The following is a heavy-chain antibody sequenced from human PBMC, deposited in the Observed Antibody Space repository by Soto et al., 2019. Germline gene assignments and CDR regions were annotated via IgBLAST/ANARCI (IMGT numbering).Heavy chain of an antibody. Sequence: EVQLLESGGGLVQPGGSLRLSCAASGFTFSSYAMSWVRQAPGKGLEWVSAISGSGGSTYYADSVKGRFTISRDNSKKTLYLQMNSLRAEDTAVYHCAKGRGYCSSTSCYVGSDYWGQGTLVTVSS. V-gene: IGHV3-23*01. J-gene: IGHJ4*02. D-gene: IGHD2-2*01. CDR3: AKGRGYCSSTSCYVGSDY. CDR2: ISGSGGST. CDR1: GFTFSSYA.